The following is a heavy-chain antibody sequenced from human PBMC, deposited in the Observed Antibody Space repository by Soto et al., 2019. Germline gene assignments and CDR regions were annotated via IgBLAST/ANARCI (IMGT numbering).Heavy chain of an antibody. D-gene: IGHD6-13*01. CDR2: IAVGTGNT. Sequence: SVKVSCKASGCTFNCSEVQWGRKSRGKRLEWIGWIAVGTGNTNYAQKFQATVTITRDMQTRTAYMELSTLSSEDTAVYYCAGESPSAGYSTDVWG. CDR3: AGESPSAGYSTDV. CDR1: GCTFNCSE. V-gene: IGHV1-58*01. J-gene: IGHJ6*02.